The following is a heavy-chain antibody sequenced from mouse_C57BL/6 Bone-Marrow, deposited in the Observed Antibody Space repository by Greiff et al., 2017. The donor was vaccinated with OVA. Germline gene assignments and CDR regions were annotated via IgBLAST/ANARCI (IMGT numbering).Heavy chain of an antibody. CDR3: ARDLYYSNYDAMDY. J-gene: IGHJ4*01. CDR2: ISDGGSYT. V-gene: IGHV5-4*01. Sequence: DVMLVESGGGLVKPGGSLKLSCAASGFTFSSYAMSWVRQTPEKRLEWVATISDGGSYTYYPDNVKGRFTISRDNAKNNLYLQMSHLKSEDTAMYYCARDLYYSNYDAMDYWGQGTSVTVSS. CDR1: GFTFSSYA. D-gene: IGHD2-5*01.